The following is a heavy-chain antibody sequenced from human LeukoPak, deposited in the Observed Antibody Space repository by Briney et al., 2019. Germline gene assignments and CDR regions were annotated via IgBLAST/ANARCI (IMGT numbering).Heavy chain of an antibody. D-gene: IGHD1-1*01. J-gene: IGHJ3*02. V-gene: IGHV6-1*01. Sequence: SQTLSLTCAISGDTVSSSIAVWNWIRQATSRGLEWLGKTYYRSTWHHDYAVCVTGRLTITPDTSKNQFSLQLNSVTPDDTAVYYCARINWDDAFDIWGQGTMVTVSS. CDR2: TYYRSTWHH. CDR1: GDTVSSSIAV. CDR3: ARINWDDAFDI.